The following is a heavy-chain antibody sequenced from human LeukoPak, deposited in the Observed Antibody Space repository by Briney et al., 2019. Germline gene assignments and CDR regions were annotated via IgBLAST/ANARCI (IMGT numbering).Heavy chain of an antibody. CDR1: GGSISSSSYY. D-gene: IGHD6-19*01. Sequence: SETLSLTCTVSGGSISSSSYYWGWIRQLPGKGLEWIGSIYYSGSTYYNPSLKSRVTISVDTSKNQFSLKLSSVTAADTAVYYCARIAVAGTWCDYWGQGTLVTVSS. V-gene: IGHV4-39*01. CDR3: ARIAVAGTWCDY. CDR2: IYYSGST. J-gene: IGHJ4*02.